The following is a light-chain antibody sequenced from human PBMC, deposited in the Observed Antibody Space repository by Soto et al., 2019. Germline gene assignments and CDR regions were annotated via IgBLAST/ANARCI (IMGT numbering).Light chain of an antibody. V-gene: IGKV3-20*01. Sequence: EIVLTQSPGTLSLSPGDRATLSCRASQSVSSDYLARYQQKPGQAPRLLIYGASRGAAGVPDRCSGSGSGTDFTLTISRLEPEDFAVYFCQQYGRSPMFTFGRGTKLEVK. CDR1: QSVSSDY. J-gene: IGKJ2*01. CDR2: GAS. CDR3: QQYGRSPMFT.